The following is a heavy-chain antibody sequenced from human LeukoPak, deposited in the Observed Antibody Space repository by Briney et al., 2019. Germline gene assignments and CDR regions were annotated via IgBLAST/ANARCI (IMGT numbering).Heavy chain of an antibody. CDR2: IYYSGST. CDR1: GGSISSSSYY. D-gene: IGHD5-18*01. J-gene: IGHJ4*02. Sequence: SETLSLTCTVSGGSISSSSYYWGWIRQPPGKGLEWIGSIYYSGSTYYNPSLKSRVTISVDTSKNQFSLKLSSVTAADTAVYYCARLYSYGPHYFDYWGRGTLDTVSS. CDR3: ARLYSYGPHYFDY. V-gene: IGHV4-39*01.